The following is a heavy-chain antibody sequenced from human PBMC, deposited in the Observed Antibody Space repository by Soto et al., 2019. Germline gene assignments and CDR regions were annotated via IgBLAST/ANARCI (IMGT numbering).Heavy chain of an antibody. CDR2: IYSGGST. J-gene: IGHJ5*02. CDR1: GFTVSSNY. D-gene: IGHD6-19*01. V-gene: IGHV3-53*05. CDR3: AKDDTYSSGWFWFDP. Sequence: GGSLRLSCAASGFTVSSNYMSWVRQAPGKGLEWVSVIYSGGSTYYADSVKGRFTISRDNAKNSLYLQMNSLRAEDTALYYCAKDDTYSSGWFWFDPWGQGTLVTVSS.